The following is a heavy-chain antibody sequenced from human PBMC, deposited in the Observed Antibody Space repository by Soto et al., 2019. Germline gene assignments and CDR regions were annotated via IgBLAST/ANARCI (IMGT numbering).Heavy chain of an antibody. D-gene: IGHD6-19*01. CDR3: ARVLGYSSGWSYYYYYYGMDV. V-gene: IGHV3-30-3*01. Sequence: PGGSLRLSCAASGFTFSSYAMHWVRQAPGKGLEWVAVISYDGSNKYYADSVKGRFTISRDNSKNTLYLQMNSLRAEDTAVYYCARVLGYSSGWSYYYYYYGMDVWGQGTTVTVSS. CDR1: GFTFSSYA. CDR2: ISYDGSNK. J-gene: IGHJ6*02.